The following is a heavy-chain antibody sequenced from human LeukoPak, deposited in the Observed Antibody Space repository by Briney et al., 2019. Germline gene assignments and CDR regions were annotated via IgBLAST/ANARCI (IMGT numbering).Heavy chain of an antibody. J-gene: IGHJ5*02. D-gene: IGHD2-15*01. CDR3: ARHRGCTGGTCYRHFDP. Sequence: PSETLSLTCTVSGGSISSYYWSWIRQPPGKGLEWIGYIYYSGSTNYNPSLKSRVTISVDTSKNQLSLELNSVTTADTAMYYCARHRGCTGGTCYRHFDPWGQGTLVTVSS. V-gene: IGHV4-59*08. CDR1: GGSISSYY. CDR2: IYYSGST.